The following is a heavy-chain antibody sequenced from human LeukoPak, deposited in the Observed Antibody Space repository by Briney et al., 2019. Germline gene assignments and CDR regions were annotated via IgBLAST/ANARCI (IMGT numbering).Heavy chain of an antibody. CDR2: INHSGST. CDR3: ARGQYGSSSIYYYYYMDV. Sequence: SETLSLTCVVYGGSFSGYHWSWIRQPPGKGLEWIGEINHSGSTNYNPSLKSRVTISVDTSKNQFSLKLSSVTAGDTAVYYCARGQYGSSSIYYYYYMDVWGKGTTVTVSS. V-gene: IGHV4-34*01. D-gene: IGHD6-13*01. CDR1: GGSFSGYH. J-gene: IGHJ6*03.